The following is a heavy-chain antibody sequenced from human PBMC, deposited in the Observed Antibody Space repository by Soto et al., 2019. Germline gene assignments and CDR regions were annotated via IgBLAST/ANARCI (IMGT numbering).Heavy chain of an antibody. CDR2: IYPGDSDR. V-gene: IGHV5-51*01. CDR3: ARHYYYGMEV. CDR1: GYRFTTYW. Sequence: PGEALKISCKGSGYRFTTYWIGWVRQMPGKGLEWKWTIYPGDSDRRYSPSFQGQVTISVDKSISTAYLELSSLKASDTAMCYCARHYYYGMEVWGQGTTVTVSS. J-gene: IGHJ6*02.